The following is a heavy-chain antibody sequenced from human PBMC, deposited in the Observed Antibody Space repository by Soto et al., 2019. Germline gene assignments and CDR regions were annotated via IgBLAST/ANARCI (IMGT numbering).Heavy chain of an antibody. CDR2: IYYIGNT. Sequence: QLQLQESGSGLVKTSETLSLTCIVSNGSISSRSSYWGCIRPTPGKVLEWIGSIYYIGNTYYNPSLKCRVTISIDTSKTQFSLKMNSVTAADTAVYFWGGKDDGDKGYYFEKWGQGALVTVSS. CDR3: GGKDDGDKGYYFEK. V-gene: IGHV4-39*01. CDR1: NGSISSRSSY. D-gene: IGHD1-1*01. J-gene: IGHJ4*02.